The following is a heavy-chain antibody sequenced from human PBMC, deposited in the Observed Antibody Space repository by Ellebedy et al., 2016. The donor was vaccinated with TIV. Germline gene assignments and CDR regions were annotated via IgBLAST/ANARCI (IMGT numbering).Heavy chain of an antibody. D-gene: IGHD3-3*01. Sequence: AASVKVSCKASGFTFTSSAMQWVRQARGQRLEWIGWIVVGSGNTNYAQKFQERVTITRDMSTSPAYMELSSLRSEDTAVYYCAREGRGTIFGVEADVWGQGTTVTVSS. CDR2: IVVGSGNT. V-gene: IGHV1-58*02. CDR3: AREGRGTIFGVEADV. CDR1: GFTFTSSA. J-gene: IGHJ6*02.